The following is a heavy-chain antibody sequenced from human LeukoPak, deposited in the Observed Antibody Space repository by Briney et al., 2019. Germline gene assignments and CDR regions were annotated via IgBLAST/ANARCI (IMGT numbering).Heavy chain of an antibody. Sequence: ESGPTLVNPTQTLTLTCTFSGFSLSTSGVGVGWIRQPPGKALEWLALIYWNDDKRYSPALKSRLPITKDTSKNQVVLTMTNMDPVDAATYYCAHLDYGDYLYYFDYWGQGTLVTVSS. V-gene: IGHV2-5*01. CDR3: AHLDYGDYLYYFDY. CDR2: IYWNDDK. J-gene: IGHJ4*02. CDR1: GFSLSTSGVG. D-gene: IGHD4-17*01.